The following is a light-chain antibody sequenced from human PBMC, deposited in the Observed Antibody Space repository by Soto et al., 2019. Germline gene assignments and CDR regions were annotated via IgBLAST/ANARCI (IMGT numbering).Light chain of an antibody. CDR1: SSDVGGYNY. CDR3: CSYAGSYTL. J-gene: IGLJ2*01. V-gene: IGLV2-11*01. Sequence: SALTQPRSVSGSPGQSVTISCTGTSSDVGGYNYVSWNQQHPGKAPKLMIYDVSKRPSGVPDRFSGSKSGNTASLTISGLQAEDEADYYCCSYAGSYTLFGGGTQLTVL. CDR2: DVS.